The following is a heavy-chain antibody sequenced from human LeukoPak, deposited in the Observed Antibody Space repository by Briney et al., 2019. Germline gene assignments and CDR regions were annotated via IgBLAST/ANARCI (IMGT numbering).Heavy chain of an antibody. CDR3: ARVHKGSSWPYYFDY. D-gene: IGHD6-13*01. J-gene: IGHJ4*02. Sequence: GASVKVSCKASGGTFSTYAISWVRQAPGQGLEWVGRIVPILGTANYAQNFQGRVTITADRSTTTAYMALSSLRSEATAVYYCARVHKGSSWPYYFDYWGQGTLVNVSS. CDR2: IVPILGTA. CDR1: GGTFSTYA. V-gene: IGHV1-69*04.